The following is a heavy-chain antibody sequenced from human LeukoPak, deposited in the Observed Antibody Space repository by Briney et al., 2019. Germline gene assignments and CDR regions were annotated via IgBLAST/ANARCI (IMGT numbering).Heavy chain of an antibody. CDR1: GGSISSAGYS. J-gene: IGHJ3*02. V-gene: IGHV4-30-2*01. CDR3: ASKELDLITMIVVTPGGGAFDI. Sequence: SEILFLICAVSGGSISSAGYSWGWIRQPPGKGLEWIGYIFHSGSTYYNPSLKSRVTISVDTSKNQFSLKLSSVTAADTAVYYCASKELDLITMIVVTPGGGAFDIWGQGTMVTVSS. D-gene: IGHD3-22*01. CDR2: IFHSGST.